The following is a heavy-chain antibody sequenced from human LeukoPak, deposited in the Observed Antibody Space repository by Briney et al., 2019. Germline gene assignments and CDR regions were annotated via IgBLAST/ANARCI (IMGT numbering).Heavy chain of an antibody. J-gene: IGHJ6*03. CDR1: GGSLSYYY. D-gene: IGHD3-3*01. CDR3: ARVRHDPLEYGYYMDV. Sequence: TSETLSLTCAVYGGSLSYYYWSWIRQSPEKGLEWIGEINRSGSTNYNPSLKSGVTISVDSSKNQLSLKVNSVTAADTGVYYCARVRHDPLEYGYYMDVWGKGTPVTVSS. V-gene: IGHV4-34*01. CDR2: INRSGST.